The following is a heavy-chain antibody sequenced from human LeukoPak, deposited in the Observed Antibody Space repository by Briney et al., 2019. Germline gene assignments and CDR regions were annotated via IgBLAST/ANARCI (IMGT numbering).Heavy chain of an antibody. D-gene: IGHD6-13*01. CDR2: ISYDGSNE. Sequence: GGSLRLSCVASGFTFSSYGMHWVRQAPGKGLEWVAFISYDGSNENIADSVKGRFIISRDNAKNSLYLQMNSLRAEDTAVYYCARESRSGTDYWGRGTLVTVSS. CDR1: GFTFSSYG. V-gene: IGHV3-30*03. J-gene: IGHJ4*02. CDR3: ARESRSGTDY.